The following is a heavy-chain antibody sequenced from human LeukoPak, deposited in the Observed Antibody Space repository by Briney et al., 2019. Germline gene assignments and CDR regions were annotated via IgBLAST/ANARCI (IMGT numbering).Heavy chain of an antibody. V-gene: IGHV1-18*01. CDR1: GYTFTIYG. Sequence: GASVTVSFKSSGYTFTIYGISWVRQAPGQGGEWMGWISAYNGNTNYAQKLQGRVTMTTDTSTSTAYMELRSLRSDDTAVYYCALYSSGWPDYWGQGTLVTVSS. CDR2: ISAYNGNT. J-gene: IGHJ4*02. D-gene: IGHD6-19*01. CDR3: ALYSSGWPDY.